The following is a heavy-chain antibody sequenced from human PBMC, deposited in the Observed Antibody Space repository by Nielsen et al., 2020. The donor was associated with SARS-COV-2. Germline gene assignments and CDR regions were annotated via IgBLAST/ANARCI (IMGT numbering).Heavy chain of an antibody. CDR3: AKEGDRAVAEQ. V-gene: IGHV3-23*01. Sequence: WIRQPPGKGLEWVSTISGSGDSTYYADSVKGRFTISRDNSKNTLYLQMNSLRAEDTALYYCAKEGDRAVAEQWGQGTLVTVS. CDR2: ISGSGDST. D-gene: IGHD6-19*01. J-gene: IGHJ4*02.